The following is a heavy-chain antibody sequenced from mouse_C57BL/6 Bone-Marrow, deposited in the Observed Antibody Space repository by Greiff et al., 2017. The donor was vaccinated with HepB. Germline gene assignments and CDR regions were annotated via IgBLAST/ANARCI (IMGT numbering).Heavy chain of an antibody. V-gene: IGHV5-9-1*02. J-gene: IGHJ1*03. CDR1: GFTFSSYA. Sequence: EVKLMESGEGLVKPGGSLKLSCAASGFTFSSYAMSWVRQTPEKRLEWVAYVSSGGDYIYYADTVKGRFTISRDNARNTLYLQMSSLKSEDTAMYYCTRAGLRRRSHWYFDVWGTGTTVTVSS. CDR3: TRAGLRRRSHWYFDV. D-gene: IGHD2-4*01. CDR2: VSSGGDYI.